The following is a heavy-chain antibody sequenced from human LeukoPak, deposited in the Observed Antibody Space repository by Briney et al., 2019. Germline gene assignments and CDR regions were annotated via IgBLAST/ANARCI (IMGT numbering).Heavy chain of an antibody. CDR1: GGSFSGYY. CDR3: ASYKWELNYYYYGMDV. V-gene: IGHV4-34*01. Sequence: SETLSLTCAVYGGSFSGYYWSWIRQPPGKGLEWIGEINHSESTNYNPSLKSRVTISVDTSKNQFSLKLSSVTAADTAVYYCASYKWELNYYYYGMDVWGQGTTVTVSS. CDR2: INHSEST. D-gene: IGHD1-26*01. J-gene: IGHJ6*02.